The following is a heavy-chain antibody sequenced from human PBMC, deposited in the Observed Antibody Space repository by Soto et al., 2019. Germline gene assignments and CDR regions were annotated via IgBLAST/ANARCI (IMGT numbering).Heavy chain of an antibody. Sequence: QVHLVQSGAEVKKPGSSVKVSCKASGDTFDSYTINWVRQAPGQRLEWMGRIIPMLGMSNYALKFQGRVTSTADKSTTTVYMHLSSLRSDDTAVYYCARSYGSGSRPFDYWGQGTLVTVSS. CDR1: GDTFDSYT. V-gene: IGHV1-69*02. D-gene: IGHD3-10*01. J-gene: IGHJ4*02. CDR2: IIPMLGMS. CDR3: ARSYGSGSRPFDY.